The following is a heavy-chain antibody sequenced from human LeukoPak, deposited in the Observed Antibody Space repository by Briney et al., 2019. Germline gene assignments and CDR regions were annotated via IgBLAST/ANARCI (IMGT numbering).Heavy chain of an antibody. CDR1: GFTFSSYE. CDR2: ISFNGSTI. J-gene: IGHJ1*01. CDR3: ARGGYYDSSGYYYVGYFHH. Sequence: GGSLRLSCAASGFTFSSYEMNWVRQAPGKGLEGVSYISFNGSTIYYADSVKGRFTISRDNAKNSLYVQMNSLRAEDTAVYYCARGGYYDSSGYYYVGYFHHWGQGTLVTVSS. D-gene: IGHD3-22*01. V-gene: IGHV3-48*03.